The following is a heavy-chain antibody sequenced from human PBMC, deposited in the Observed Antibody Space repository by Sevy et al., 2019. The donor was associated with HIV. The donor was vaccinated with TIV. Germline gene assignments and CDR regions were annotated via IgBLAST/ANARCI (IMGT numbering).Heavy chain of an antibody. D-gene: IGHD2-2*01. CDR2: IKQDGSER. CDR3: ARGSFCSSASCYSGGYHY. Sequence: GGSLRLSCAASGFTFSSYWLNWVRQAPGKGLEWVANIKQDGSERYYVDSVKGRFTISRDNAKNSLYLQMNSLRAEATAVYYCARGSFCSSASCYSGGYHYWGQGTLVTVSS. J-gene: IGHJ4*02. CDR1: GFTFSSYW. V-gene: IGHV3-7*01.